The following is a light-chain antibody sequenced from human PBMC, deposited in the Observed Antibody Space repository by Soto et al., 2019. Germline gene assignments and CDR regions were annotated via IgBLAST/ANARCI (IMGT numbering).Light chain of an antibody. J-gene: IGKJ2*03. Sequence: DTQMTLSPSSLSASVGDRVTITCQASQDISQYLNWYQHKPGKAPKLLIYAASNLETGVPSRFSGSGSATDFTFTISSLQPEDIATYYCQHYDNIPYSFGQGTKLEIK. CDR1: QDISQY. CDR3: QHYDNIPYS. CDR2: AAS. V-gene: IGKV1-33*01.